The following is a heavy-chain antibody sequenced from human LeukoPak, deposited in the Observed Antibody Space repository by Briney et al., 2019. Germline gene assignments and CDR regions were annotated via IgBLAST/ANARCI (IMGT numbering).Heavy chain of an antibody. CDR1: GFTFSIYS. CDR3: ARDGYGDYYFDY. V-gene: IGHV3-21*01. J-gene: IGHJ4*02. Sequence: GGSLRLSCAASGFTFSIYSLNWVRLAPGKGLELVSSISSSSSYIYYADSVKGRFTISRDNAKNSLYLQMNSLRAEDTAVYYCARDGYGDYYFDYWGQGTLVTVSS. CDR2: ISSSSSYI. D-gene: IGHD4-17*01.